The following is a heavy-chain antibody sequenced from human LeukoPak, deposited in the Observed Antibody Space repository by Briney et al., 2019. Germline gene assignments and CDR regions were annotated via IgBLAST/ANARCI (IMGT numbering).Heavy chain of an antibody. CDR3: AKWGSTAASPDY. J-gene: IGHJ4*02. CDR2: IFSAGNT. V-gene: IGHV3-53*01. D-gene: IGHD2-2*01. CDR1: GLTVSSNY. Sequence: GGSLRLSCAASGLTVSSNYMSWVRQAPGKGLEWVSLIFSAGNTYYADSVKGRFTISRDNSKNTLYLQMNSLRAEDTAVYYCAKWGSTAASPDYWGQGTLVTVSS.